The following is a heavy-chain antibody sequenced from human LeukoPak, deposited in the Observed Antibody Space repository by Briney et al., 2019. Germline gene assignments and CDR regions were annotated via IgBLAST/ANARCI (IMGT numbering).Heavy chain of an antibody. CDR3: ARGTYYYGSGSLPTTFRCAFDI. CDR1: GGTFSSYA. Sequence: GASVKVSCKASGGTFSSYAISWVRQAPGQGLEWMGRIIPILGIANYAQKFQGRVTITADESTSTAYMELSSLRSEDTAVYYCARGTYYYGSGSLPTTFRCAFDIWGQGTMVTVSS. V-gene: IGHV1-69*04. CDR2: IIPILGIA. D-gene: IGHD3-10*01. J-gene: IGHJ3*02.